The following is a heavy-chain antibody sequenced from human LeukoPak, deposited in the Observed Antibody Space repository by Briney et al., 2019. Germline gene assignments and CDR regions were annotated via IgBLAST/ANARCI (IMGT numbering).Heavy chain of an antibody. CDR1: GYSFASYG. D-gene: IGHD1-1*01. CDR2: ISGYNGDA. J-gene: IGHJ3*02. Sequence: ASVKVSCRASGYSFASYGISWVRQAPGQGLEWMGWISGYNGDANYAQKFQGRVTVTTDTSTRTAYMELKSLRSDVTAVYYCAREGETGEIDAFDIWGQGTMVTVSS. CDR3: AREGETGEIDAFDI. V-gene: IGHV1-18*01.